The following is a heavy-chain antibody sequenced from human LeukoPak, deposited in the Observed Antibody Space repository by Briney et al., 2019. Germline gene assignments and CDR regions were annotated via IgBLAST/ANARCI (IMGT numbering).Heavy chain of an antibody. J-gene: IGHJ4*02. V-gene: IGHV3-21*01. Sequence: PGGSLRLSCAASGFTFSSYSMNWVRQAPGKGLEWVSSISSSSSYIYYADSVKGRFTISRDNAKNSLYLQMNSLRAEDTAVYYCAKDGTNSMDSGYAHLDYWGQGTLVTVSS. CDR2: ISSSSSYI. CDR1: GFTFSSYS. CDR3: AKDGTNSMDSGYAHLDY. D-gene: IGHD5-12*01.